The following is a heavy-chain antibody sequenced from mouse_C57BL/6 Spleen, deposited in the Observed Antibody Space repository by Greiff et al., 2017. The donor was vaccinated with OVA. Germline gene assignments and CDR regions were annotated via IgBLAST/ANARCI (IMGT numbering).Heavy chain of an antibody. CDR1: GYTFTSYW. CDR3: ARDWDEAY. V-gene: IGHV1-59*01. D-gene: IGHD4-1*01. Sequence: QVQLQQSGAELVRPGTSVKLSCKASGYTFTSYWMHWVKQRPGQGLEWIGVIDPSDSYTNYNQKFKGKATLTVDTSSSTAYMQLSSLTSEDSAVYYCARDWDEAYWGQGTLVTVSA. J-gene: IGHJ3*01. CDR2: IDPSDSYT.